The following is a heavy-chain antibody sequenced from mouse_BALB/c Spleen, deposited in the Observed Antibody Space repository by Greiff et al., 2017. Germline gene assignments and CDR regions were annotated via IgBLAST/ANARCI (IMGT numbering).Heavy chain of an antibody. J-gene: IGHJ3*01. CDR3: TRRESFAY. D-gene: IGHD6-2*01. CDR2: IFPGSGNT. CDR1: GYTITDYE. V-gene: IGHV1-15*01. Sequence: VQLQQSGAELVRPGASVKLSCKASGYTITDYEMHWVKQTPVHGLEWIGAIFPGSGNTAYSQKFKGKATLTADKSSSTAYMELSSLTSEDSAVYYCTRRESFAYWGQGTLVTVSA.